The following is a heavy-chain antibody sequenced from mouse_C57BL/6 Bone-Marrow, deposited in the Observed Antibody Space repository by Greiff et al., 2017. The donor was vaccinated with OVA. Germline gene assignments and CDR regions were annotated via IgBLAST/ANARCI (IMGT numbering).Heavy chain of an antibody. V-gene: IGHV6-3*01. CDR1: GFTFSNYW. D-gene: IGHD1-1*01. CDR3: TGEITTVVDD. CDR2: IRLKSDNYAT. Sequence: EVKLVESGGGLVQPGGSMKLSCVASGFTFSNYWMNWVRQSPEKGLEWVAQIRLKSDNYATHYAESVKGRFTISRDDSKSSFYLQMNNLRAEDTGIYYCTGEITTVVDDWGQGTTLTVSS. J-gene: IGHJ2*01.